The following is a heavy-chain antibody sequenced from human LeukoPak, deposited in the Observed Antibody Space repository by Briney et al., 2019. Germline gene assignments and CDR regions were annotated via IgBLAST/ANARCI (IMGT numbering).Heavy chain of an antibody. CDR2: ISYDGSNK. Sequence: GGSLRLSCAASGFTFSSYALHWVRQAPGKGLEWVAVISYDGSNKYYADSVKGRFTISRDNSKNTLYLQMNSLRAEDTAVYYCARDRMTTLDYWGQGTLVTVSS. D-gene: IGHD4-11*01. CDR3: ARDRMTTLDY. V-gene: IGHV3-30*04. CDR1: GFTFSSYA. J-gene: IGHJ4*02.